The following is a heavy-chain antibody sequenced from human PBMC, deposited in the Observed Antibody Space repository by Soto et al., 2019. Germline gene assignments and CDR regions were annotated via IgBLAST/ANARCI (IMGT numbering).Heavy chain of an antibody. D-gene: IGHD5-12*01. Sequence: GGSLRLSCAASGFTFSSYAMSWVRQAPGKGLEWVSAISGSGGSTYYADSVKGRFTISRDNSKNTLYLQMNSLRAEDTAVYYCAKGLVATIFYYYGMDVWGQGTTVTVSS. J-gene: IGHJ6*02. CDR2: ISGSGGST. V-gene: IGHV3-23*01. CDR3: AKGLVATIFYYYGMDV. CDR1: GFTFSSYA.